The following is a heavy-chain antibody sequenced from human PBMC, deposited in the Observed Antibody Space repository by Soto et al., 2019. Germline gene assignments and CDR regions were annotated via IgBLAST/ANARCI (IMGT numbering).Heavy chain of an antibody. Sequence: EVQVVETGGGEIQPGGSLRLSCAVSGFTVSSNYMSWVRQPPGKGPEWVSDIYSGGSTYYADSVEGRFTISRDNSKNTLYLQMNSLRAEDTAVYYCARERDGHNPNWFGLWGQGTLVTVSS. D-gene: IGHD2-8*01. V-gene: IGHV3-53*02. CDR3: ARERDGHNPNWFGL. J-gene: IGHJ5*02. CDR2: IYSGGST. CDR1: GFTVSSNY.